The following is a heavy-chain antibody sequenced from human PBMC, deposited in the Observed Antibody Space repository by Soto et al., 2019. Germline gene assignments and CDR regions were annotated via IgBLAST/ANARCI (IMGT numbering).Heavy chain of an antibody. J-gene: IGHJ6*02. CDR2: IHYSGST. CDR1: GDSMRAYY. Sequence: SETLSLTCPVSGDSMRAYYWSWIRQPPGKGLEWIGCIHYSGSTNYNPSLKSRVTISIDTSKNQYSLKLSSVTAEDTAVYYCARVFRQYSSSAPIYYYYGMDVWGQGTTVTVSS. D-gene: IGHD6-6*01. CDR3: ARVFRQYSSSAPIYYYYGMDV. V-gene: IGHV4-59*01.